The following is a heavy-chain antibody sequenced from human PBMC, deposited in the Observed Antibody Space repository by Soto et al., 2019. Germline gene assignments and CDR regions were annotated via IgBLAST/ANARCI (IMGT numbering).Heavy chain of an antibody. CDR3: AREGPAPYYYYGMDV. Sequence: QVQLVQSGGEVKKPGASVKVSCKTSGYSFTTYSISWVRHAPGQGLEWMGWISAYNGNTNYAQKLQDRVTMTTDTSTSTAYMELRSLRSDDTAVYYCAREGPAPYYYYGMDVWGQGSTVTVSS. V-gene: IGHV1-18*01. J-gene: IGHJ6*02. CDR1: GYSFTTYS. CDR2: ISAYNGNT.